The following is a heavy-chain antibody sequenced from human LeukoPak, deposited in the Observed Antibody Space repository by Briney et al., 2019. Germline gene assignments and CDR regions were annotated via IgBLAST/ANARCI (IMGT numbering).Heavy chain of an antibody. J-gene: IGHJ3*02. Sequence: GGSLRLSCAASGFTFSSYSMNWVRQAPGKGLEWVSYISSSSSTIYYADSVKGRFTISRDNAKNSLYLQMNSLRAEDTAVYYCAIIGRERITNRAFDIWGQGTMVTVSS. D-gene: IGHD5-24*01. CDR1: GFTFSSYS. CDR3: AIIGRERITNRAFDI. V-gene: IGHV3-48*04. CDR2: ISSSSSTI.